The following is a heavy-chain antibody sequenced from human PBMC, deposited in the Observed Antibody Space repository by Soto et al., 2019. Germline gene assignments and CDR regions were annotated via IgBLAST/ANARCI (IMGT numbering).Heavy chain of an antibody. J-gene: IGHJ4*02. V-gene: IGHV1-18*04. Sequence: QVQLVQSGPEVKNPGASVRVSCVASGYAFTSYGVNWVRQAPGQGLEWMGWIAPHSGRTTYLPKFQGRVTMTADVSTKTAYIEVRSLKSDDTGTYFCARAATGSYHSAYWGQGTVVTVSS. CDR1: GYAFTSYG. CDR3: ARAATGSYHSAY. D-gene: IGHD3-10*01. CDR2: IAPHSGRT.